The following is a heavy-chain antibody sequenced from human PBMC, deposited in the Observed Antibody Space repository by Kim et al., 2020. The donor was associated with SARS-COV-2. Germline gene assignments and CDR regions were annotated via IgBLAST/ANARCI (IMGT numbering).Heavy chain of an antibody. CDR2: ISSSSSYI. D-gene: IGHD6-6*01. CDR3: ASLGIAAHLGYYYGMDV. Sequence: GGSLRLSCAASGFTFSSYSMNWVRQAPGKGLEWVSSISSSSSYIYYADSVKGRFTISRDNAKNSLYLQMSSLRAEDTAVYYCASLGIAAHLGYYYGMDVWGQGTTVTVSS. J-gene: IGHJ6*02. CDR1: GFTFSSYS. V-gene: IGHV3-21*01.